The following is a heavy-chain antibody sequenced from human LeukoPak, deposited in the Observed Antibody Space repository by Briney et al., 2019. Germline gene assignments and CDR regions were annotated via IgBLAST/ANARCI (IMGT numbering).Heavy chain of an antibody. J-gene: IGHJ6*02. CDR2: INHSVVT. CDR3: ARLPRRIAVAGKAYYYYGMDV. V-gene: IGHV4-34*01. D-gene: IGHD6-19*01. CDR1: GGSFSGYY. Sequence: PSETLSLTCAVYGGSFSGYYWSWIRQPPRKGLDWMGEINHSVVTNYNPSLKRRVTISVHTSKNHFSLNLSSVTAADTARYYCARLPRRIAVAGKAYYYYGMDVWGQGTTVTVSS.